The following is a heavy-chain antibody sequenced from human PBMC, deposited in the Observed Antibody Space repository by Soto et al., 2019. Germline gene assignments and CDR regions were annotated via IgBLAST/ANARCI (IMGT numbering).Heavy chain of an antibody. CDR2: ISGSGGST. CDR3: AKDYSGSYYYYGMDV. Sequence: PGGSLRLSCAASGFTFSSYAMSWVRQAPGKGLEWVSVISGSGGSTYYADSVKGRFTISRDNSKNTLYLQMNSLRAEDTAVYYCAKDYSGSYYYYGMDVWGQGTTVTVSS. J-gene: IGHJ6*02. V-gene: IGHV3-23*01. D-gene: IGHD1-26*01. CDR1: GFTFSSYA.